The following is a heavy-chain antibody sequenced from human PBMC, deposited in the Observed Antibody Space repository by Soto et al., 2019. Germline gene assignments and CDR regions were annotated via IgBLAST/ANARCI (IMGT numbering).Heavy chain of an antibody. J-gene: IGHJ6*02. V-gene: IGHV3-21*01. Sequence: GGSLRLSCAASGFTFSSYSMNRVRQSPGKGLEWVSSISSSSSYIYYADSVKGRFTISRDNSKNTLYLQMNSLRAEDTAVYYCAKDRMGTSTVTTYYYYYGMDVWGQGTTVTVSS. CDR2: ISSSSSYI. CDR3: AKDRMGTSTVTTYYYYYGMDV. CDR1: GFTFSSYS. D-gene: IGHD4-17*01.